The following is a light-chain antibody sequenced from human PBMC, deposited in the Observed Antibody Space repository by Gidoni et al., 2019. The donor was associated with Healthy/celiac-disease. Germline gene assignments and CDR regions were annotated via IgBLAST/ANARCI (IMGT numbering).Light chain of an antibody. CDR2: WAS. J-gene: IGKJ2*01. V-gene: IGKV4-1*01. Sequence: DIVITHSPDSLAVSLGERATINCKSSQSVLYSSNNKNYLAWYQQKPGQPPKLLIYWASTRESGVPDRFSGSGSGTDFNLTISSLKAEDVAVYYCQQYYSTPPYTFGQGTKLEIK. CDR3: QQYYSTPPYT. CDR1: QSVLYSSNNKNY.